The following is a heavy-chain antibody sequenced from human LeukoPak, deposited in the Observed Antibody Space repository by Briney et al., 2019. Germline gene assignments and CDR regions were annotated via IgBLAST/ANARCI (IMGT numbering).Heavy chain of an antibody. CDR3: VKDAPNGSVDF. D-gene: IGHD2-8*01. CDR2: ISGSGGSR. CDR1: GVIFSSYA. J-gene: IGHJ4*02. Sequence: QPGGSLRLSCAASGVIFSSYAMSWVRQAPGRGPEWVSVISGSGGSRYYADSVKGRFAISRDNARNSLYLEMTSLRPEDTAVYYCVKDAPNGSVDFWGRGTLVTVSS. V-gene: IGHV3-23*01.